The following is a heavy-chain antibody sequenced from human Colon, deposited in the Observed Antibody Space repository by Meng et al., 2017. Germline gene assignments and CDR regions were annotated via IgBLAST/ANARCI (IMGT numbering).Heavy chain of an antibody. V-gene: IGHV1-3*04. CDR1: GYSFTSYG. CDR3: ARDERGGPYYFDY. J-gene: IGHJ4*02. CDR2: IYTADGNR. Sequence: QVHLVQSGAELKKPGASVKVSCQASGYSFTSYGMHWLRQAPGQRPEWMGWIYTADGNRCYSQRFQDRLTITSDTFARTAYMELSSLRSEDTAVYFCARDERGGPYYFDYWGQGTLVTVSS.